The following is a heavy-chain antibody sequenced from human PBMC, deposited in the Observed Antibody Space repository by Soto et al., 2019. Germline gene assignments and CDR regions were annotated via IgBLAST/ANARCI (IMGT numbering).Heavy chain of an antibody. D-gene: IGHD3-9*01. CDR1: GYTFTSYG. V-gene: IGHV1-2*04. Sequence: ASVKVSCKASGYTFTSYGISWVRQAPGQGLEWMGWINPNSGGTNYAQKFQGWVTMTRDTSISTAYMELSRLRSDDTAVYYCARSKDTGNILTGYYKPLYFDYWGQGTLVTVSS. J-gene: IGHJ4*02. CDR2: INPNSGGT. CDR3: ARSKDTGNILTGYYKPLYFDY.